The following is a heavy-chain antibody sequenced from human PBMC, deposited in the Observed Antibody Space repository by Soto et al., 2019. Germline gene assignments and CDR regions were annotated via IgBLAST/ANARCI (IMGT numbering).Heavy chain of an antibody. D-gene: IGHD2-2*01. CDR3: AGYCSSTSCYVYYYGMDV. CDR2: IYSGGST. V-gene: IGHV3-53*01. CDR1: GFTVSSNY. Sequence: GGSLRLSCAASGFTVSSNYMSWVRQAPGKGLEWVSVIYSGGSTYYADSGKGRFNISRDNSKNTLYLQMNSLRAEDTAVYYCAGYCSSTSCYVYYYGMDVWGQGTTVTVSS. J-gene: IGHJ6*02.